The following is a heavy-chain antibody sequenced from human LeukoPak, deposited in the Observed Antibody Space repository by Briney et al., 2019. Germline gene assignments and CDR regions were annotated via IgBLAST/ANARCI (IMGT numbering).Heavy chain of an antibody. V-gene: IGHV3-21*01. J-gene: IGHJ5*02. CDR2: ISSSSSYR. CDR3: ARWSDYAEGFDP. CDR1: GFTFSSYS. D-gene: IGHD4-17*01. Sequence: MTGGSLRLSCAASGFTFSSYSMNWVRQAPGKGMEWVSSISSSSSYRYHADSVKGRFTISRDNAKNSLYLQMNSLRAEDTAVYYCARWSDYAEGFDPWGQGTLVTVSS.